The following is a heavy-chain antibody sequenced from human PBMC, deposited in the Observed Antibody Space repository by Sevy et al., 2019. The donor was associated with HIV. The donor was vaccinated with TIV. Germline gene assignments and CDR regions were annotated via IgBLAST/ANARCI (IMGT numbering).Heavy chain of an antibody. CDR2: ISSSSSYI. CDR3: AKDFTGYNGMDV. Sequence: GGSLRLSCAASGFTFSSYSMNWVRQAPGKGLEWVSSISSSSSYIYYADSVKGRSTISRDNSKNILYLQMVSLRAEDTAVYYCAKDFTGYNGMDVWGQGTMVTVSS. CDR1: GFTFSSYS. D-gene: IGHD3-9*01. V-gene: IGHV3-21*01. J-gene: IGHJ6*02.